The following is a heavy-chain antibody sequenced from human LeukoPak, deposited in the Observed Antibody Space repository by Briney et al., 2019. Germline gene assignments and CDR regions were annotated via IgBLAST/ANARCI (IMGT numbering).Heavy chain of an antibody. CDR3: ARTGWYEASYYFDY. CDR1: GGSFSGYY. V-gene: IGHV4-34*01. D-gene: IGHD6-19*01. CDR2: INHSGST. J-gene: IGHJ4*02. Sequence: KPSETLSLTCAVYGGSFSGYYWSWIRQPPGKGLEWIGEINHSGSTNYNPSLKSRVTISVDTSKNQFSLKLSSVTAADTAVYYCARTGWYEASYYFDYWGQGTLVTVSS.